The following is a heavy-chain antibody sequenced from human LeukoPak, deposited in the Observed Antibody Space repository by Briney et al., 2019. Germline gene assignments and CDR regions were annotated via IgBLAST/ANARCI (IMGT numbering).Heavy chain of an antibody. D-gene: IGHD6-13*01. J-gene: IGHJ4*02. Sequence: KPSETLSLTCTVSGGSIRSYYWSWIRQPPGKGLEWIGYIYYSWSTKYHPSLKSRATISVDTSKNQFSLKLSSVAAADTAVYYCARPSYIAAAGFDYWGQGTLVTVSS. CDR2: IYYSWST. V-gene: IGHV4-59*08. CDR3: ARPSYIAAAGFDY. CDR1: GGSIRSYY.